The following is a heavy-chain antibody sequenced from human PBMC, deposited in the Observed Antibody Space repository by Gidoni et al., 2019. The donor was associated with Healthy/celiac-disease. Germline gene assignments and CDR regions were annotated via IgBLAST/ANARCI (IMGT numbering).Heavy chain of an antibody. CDR1: GYTFTGYY. Sequence: QVQLVQSGAEVKKPGASVKVSCKASGYTFTGYYMHWVRQAPGQGLEWMGWINPNSGGTNYAQKFQGRVTMTRDTSISTAYMELSRLRSDDTAVYYCARVGAAAGTGAYYVDYWGQGTLVTVSS. CDR3: ARVGAAAGTGAYYVDY. V-gene: IGHV1-2*02. CDR2: INPNSGGT. D-gene: IGHD6-13*01. J-gene: IGHJ4*02.